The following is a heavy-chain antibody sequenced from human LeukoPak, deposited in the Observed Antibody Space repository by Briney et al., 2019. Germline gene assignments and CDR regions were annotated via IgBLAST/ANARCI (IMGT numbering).Heavy chain of an antibody. V-gene: IGHV3-23*01. J-gene: IGHJ4*02. CDR2: ISGSGGST. CDR3: AKSVWFGVTSAPFFDY. Sequence: PGGSLRLSCAASGFTFRSYAMSWVREAPGKGLEWDSAISGSGGSTYYADSVKGRFTISRDNSKNTLYLQMNSLRAEDTAVYYCAKSVWFGVTSAPFFDYWGQGTLVTVSS. CDR1: GFTFRSYA. D-gene: IGHD3-10*01.